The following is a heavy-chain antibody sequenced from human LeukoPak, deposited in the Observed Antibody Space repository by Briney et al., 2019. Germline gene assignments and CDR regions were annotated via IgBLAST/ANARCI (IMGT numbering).Heavy chain of an antibody. CDR1: GGSISSGGYY. Sequence: PSETLSLTCTVSGGSISSGGYYGSWIRQHPGKGLEWIGYIYYSGSTYYNPSLKSRVTISVDTSKNQFALKLSSVTAADTAVYYCAREGDGYPTHWGQGTLVTVSS. D-gene: IGHD5-24*01. V-gene: IGHV4-31*03. CDR2: IYYSGST. CDR3: AREGDGYPTH. J-gene: IGHJ4*02.